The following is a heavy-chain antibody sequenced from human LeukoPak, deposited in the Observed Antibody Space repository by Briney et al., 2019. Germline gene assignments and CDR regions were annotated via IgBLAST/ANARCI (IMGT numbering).Heavy chain of an antibody. CDR3: ARPSEATTYYFDY. CDR2: INSDGSST. V-gene: IGHV3-74*01. CDR1: GFTFSSYW. D-gene: IGHD5-12*01. J-gene: IGHJ4*02. Sequence: GGSLRLSCAASGFTFSSYWMHWVRQAPGKGLGWVSRINSDGSSTSYADSVKGRFTISRDNAENTLYLQMNSLRAEDTAVYYCARPSEATTYYFDYWGQGTLVTVSS.